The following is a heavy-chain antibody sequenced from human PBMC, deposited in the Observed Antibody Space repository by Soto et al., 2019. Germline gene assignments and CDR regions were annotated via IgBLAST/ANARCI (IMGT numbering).Heavy chain of an antibody. CDR2: IYSSGST. D-gene: IGHD3-3*01. Sequence: SETLSLTCTVTGGAISGYYWTWIRQAYGEGLEWIGRIYSSGSTNYNPSLKSRVTISLDTSMNYFSLRLSSVTAADTAVYYCARGQRFSDWFDPWGQGTLVTVSS. CDR3: ARGQRFSDWFDP. CDR1: GGAISGYY. V-gene: IGHV4-4*07. J-gene: IGHJ5*02.